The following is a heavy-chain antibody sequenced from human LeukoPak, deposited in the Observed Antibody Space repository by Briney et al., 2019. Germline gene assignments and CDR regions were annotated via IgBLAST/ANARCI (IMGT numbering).Heavy chain of an antibody. J-gene: IGHJ4*02. V-gene: IGHV3-30*03. CDR3: ARERGNQWLVPGYLDY. Sequence: GGSLRLSCAASGSTFSDYGSHWVRQAPGKGLEWVAAISYDGKKKYYADSVKGRFTISRDNSKNTLSLQMKTLRLEDTGVYYCARERGNQWLVPGYLDYWGQGTLVTVSS. CDR1: GSTFSDYG. CDR2: ISYDGKKK. D-gene: IGHD6-19*01.